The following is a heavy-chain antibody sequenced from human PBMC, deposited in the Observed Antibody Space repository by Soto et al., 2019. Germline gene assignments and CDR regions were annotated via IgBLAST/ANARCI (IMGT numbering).Heavy chain of an antibody. CDR3: ARDLWGYCGADCYPLDV. D-gene: IGHD2-21*02. Sequence: QVRLQESGPGLVKPSETLSLTCTVSGGSISRYYWSWIRQPPGKGLEWIGYMYNTGSTIYNPSLKSRVTISVDTSKNQFSLRLNSVTAAATAVYYCARDLWGYCGADCYPLDVWGQGTTVTVSS. CDR1: GGSISRYY. CDR2: MYNTGST. V-gene: IGHV4-59*01. J-gene: IGHJ6*02.